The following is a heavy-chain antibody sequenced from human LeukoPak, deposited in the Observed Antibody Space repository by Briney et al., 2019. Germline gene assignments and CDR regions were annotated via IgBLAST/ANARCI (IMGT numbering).Heavy chain of an antibody. V-gene: IGHV4-59*08. J-gene: IGHJ4*02. CDR1: GGSIGSDH. CDR2: IYYTGGT. D-gene: IGHD6-19*01. Sequence: PSETLSLTCTVSGGSIGSDHWTWIRQPPGKGLEYIGYIYYTGGTNHNPSLKSRVTISVDTSKNQFSLKLSSVTAADTAVYFCAKYGNSGWVIDNWGQGTLVTVSS. CDR3: AKYGNSGWVIDN.